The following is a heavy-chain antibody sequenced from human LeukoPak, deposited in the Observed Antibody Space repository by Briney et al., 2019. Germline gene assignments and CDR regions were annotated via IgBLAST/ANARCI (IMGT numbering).Heavy chain of an antibody. V-gene: IGHV1-2*02. Sequence: ASVKVSCKASGYTFTGYYMHWVRQAPGQGLEWMGWINPNSGGTNYAQKFQGRVTMTRDTSIGTAYMELSRLRSDDTAVYYCAREVGITMIVAPWGQGTLVTVSS. J-gene: IGHJ4*02. CDR1: GYTFTGYY. D-gene: IGHD3-22*01. CDR3: AREVGITMIVAP. CDR2: INPNSGGT.